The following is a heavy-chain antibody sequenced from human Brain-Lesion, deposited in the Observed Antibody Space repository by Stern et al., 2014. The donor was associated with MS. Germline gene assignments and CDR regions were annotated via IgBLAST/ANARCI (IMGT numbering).Heavy chain of an antibody. V-gene: IGHV4-61*02. J-gene: IGHJ6*02. D-gene: IGHD2-2*01. CDR1: GGSISSGGYY. CDR3: ARGRVVPGFQYYATDV. Sequence: DQLVESGPGLVKPSQTLSLSCTVSGGSISSGGYYWSWIRQPAGKGLEWIGRIFNSGSTSYNPSRKSRVTISIDPSKTQFSLRLNPMTAADTAVYYCARGRVVPGFQYYATDVWGQGTTVIVSS. CDR2: IFNSGST.